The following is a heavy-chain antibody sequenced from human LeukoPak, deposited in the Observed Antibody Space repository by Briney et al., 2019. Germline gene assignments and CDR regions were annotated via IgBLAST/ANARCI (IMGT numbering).Heavy chain of an antibody. V-gene: IGHV1-18*01. J-gene: IGHJ4*02. CDR3: ARDRLVMRYDSSGYQLGY. CDR2: ISAYNGNT. D-gene: IGHD3-22*01. CDR1: GYTFTSYG. Sequence: ASVKVSCKASGYTFTSYGISWVRQAPGQGLEWMGWISAYNGNTNYAQKLQGRVTMTTDTSTSTAYMELRSLRSDDTAVYYCARDRLVMRYDSSGYQLGYWGQGTLVTVSS.